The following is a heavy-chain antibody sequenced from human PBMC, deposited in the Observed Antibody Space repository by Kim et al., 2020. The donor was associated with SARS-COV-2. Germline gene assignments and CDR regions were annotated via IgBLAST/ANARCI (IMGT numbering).Heavy chain of an antibody. V-gene: IGHV4-59*13. CDR2: IYYSGST. CDR3: ARDQRSTYGMDV. J-gene: IGHJ6*02. CDR1: GGSISSYY. Sequence: SETLSLTCTVSGGSISSYYWSWIRQPPGKGLEWIGYIYYSGSTNYNPSLKSRVTISVDTSKNQFSLKLSSVTAADTAVYYCARDQRSTYGMDVWGQGTTVTVSS.